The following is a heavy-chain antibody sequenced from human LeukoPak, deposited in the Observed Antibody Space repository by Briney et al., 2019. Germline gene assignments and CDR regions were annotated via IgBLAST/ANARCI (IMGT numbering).Heavy chain of an antibody. Sequence: QPGGSLRLSCAASGFTFSSYAMSWVRQAPGKGLEWVSAISGSGGSTYYADSVKGRFTISRDNSKNTLYLQMNSLRAEDTAVYYCAKVRGYSGYEPIDYWGQGTLVTVSS. J-gene: IGHJ4*02. D-gene: IGHD5-12*01. CDR3: AKVRGYSGYEPIDY. CDR1: GFTFSSYA. CDR2: ISGSGGST. V-gene: IGHV3-23*01.